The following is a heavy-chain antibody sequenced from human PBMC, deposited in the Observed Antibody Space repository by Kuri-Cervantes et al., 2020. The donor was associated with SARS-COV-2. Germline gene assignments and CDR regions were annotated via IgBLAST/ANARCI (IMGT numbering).Heavy chain of an antibody. CDR3: ARDPDSNGWYAGDAFDI. CDR2: INSDGSST. D-gene: IGHD6-19*01. Sequence: ETLSLTCAASGFTFSSYWMHWVRQAPGKGLVWVSRINSDGSSTSYADSVKGRFTISRDNAKNTLYLQMNSLRAEDTAVYYCARDPDSNGWYAGDAFDIWGQGTMVTVSS. CDR1: GFTFSSYW. V-gene: IGHV3-74*01. J-gene: IGHJ3*02.